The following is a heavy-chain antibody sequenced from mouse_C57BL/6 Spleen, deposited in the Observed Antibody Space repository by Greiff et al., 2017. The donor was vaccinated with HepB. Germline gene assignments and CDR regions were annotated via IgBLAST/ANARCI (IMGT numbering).Heavy chain of an antibody. J-gene: IGHJ4*01. V-gene: IGHV2-6-1*01. CDR3: ARQRGYGNSYAMDY. CDR1: GFSLTSYG. D-gene: IGHD2-10*02. CDR2: IWSDGST. Sequence: QVQLKQSGPGLVAPSQSLSITCTVSGFSLTSYGVHWVRQPPGKGLEWLVVIWSDGSTTYNSALKSRLSISKDNSKSQVFLKMNSLQTDDTAMYYCARQRGYGNSYAMDYWGQGTSVTVSS.